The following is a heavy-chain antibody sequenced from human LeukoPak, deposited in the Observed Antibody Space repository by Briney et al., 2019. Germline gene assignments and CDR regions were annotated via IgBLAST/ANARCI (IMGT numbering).Heavy chain of an antibody. CDR1: GFTFSAYG. Sequence: AGGSLRLSCAASGFTFSAYGMHWVRQAPGKGLEWVAIISYDGGNNYYPDSVKGRFTISRDDSKNTLYLQMNSLRTEDTAVYYCAKELTRPNRPVAGLNYWGQGTLVTVSS. V-gene: IGHV3-30*18. CDR2: ISYDGGNN. J-gene: IGHJ4*02. CDR3: AKELTRPNRPVAGLNY. D-gene: IGHD6-19*01.